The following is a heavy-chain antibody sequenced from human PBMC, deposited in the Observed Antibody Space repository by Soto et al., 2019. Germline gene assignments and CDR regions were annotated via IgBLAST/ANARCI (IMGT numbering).Heavy chain of an antibody. D-gene: IGHD6-13*01. CDR1: GGTFSSYA. CDR3: ARDRIAGSKYYYGMDV. Sequence: QVQLVQSGAEVKKPGSSVRVSCKASGGTFSSYAISWVRQAPGQGLEWMGGIIPIFGTENYAQKFQGRVTITADESTSTAYMELSSLSSEDTPVYYCARDRIAGSKYYYGMDVWGQGTTVTVSS. V-gene: IGHV1-69*01. CDR2: IIPIFGTE. J-gene: IGHJ6*02.